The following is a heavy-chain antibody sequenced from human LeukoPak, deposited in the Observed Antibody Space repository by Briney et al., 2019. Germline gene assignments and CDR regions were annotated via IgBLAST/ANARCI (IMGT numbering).Heavy chain of an antibody. D-gene: IGHD3-10*01. V-gene: IGHV4-59*08. CDR1: GGSISSYY. Sequence: SETLSLTCTVSGGSISSYYWSWIRQPPGKGLEWIGYIYYSGSTNYNPSLKSRVTISVDTSKNQFSLKLSSVTAADTAVYYCARLRFTDYYYYGMDVEGQGTTVTVSS. CDR3: ARLRFTDYYYYGMDV. J-gene: IGHJ6*02. CDR2: IYYSGST.